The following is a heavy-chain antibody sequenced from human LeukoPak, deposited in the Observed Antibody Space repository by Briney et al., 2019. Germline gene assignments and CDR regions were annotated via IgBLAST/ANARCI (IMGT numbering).Heavy chain of an antibody. CDR1: GYSFTSYW. CDR2: IDPSDSYT. Sequence: GESLKISCKGSGYSFTSYWISWVRRMPGKGLEWMGRIDPSDSYTNYSPSFQGHVTISADKSISTAYLQWSSLKASDTAMYYCARHVRYSYGYGYWGQGTLVTVSS. V-gene: IGHV5-10-1*01. D-gene: IGHD5-18*01. CDR3: ARHVRYSYGYGY. J-gene: IGHJ4*02.